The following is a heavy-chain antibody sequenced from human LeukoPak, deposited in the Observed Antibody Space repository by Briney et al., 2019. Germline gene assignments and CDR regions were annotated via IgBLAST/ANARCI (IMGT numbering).Heavy chain of an antibody. CDR2: ISAYNGNT. CDR1: GYTFTSYG. Sequence: ASVKVSCKASGYTFTSYGISWVRQAPGQGLEWMGWISAYNGNTNYAQKLQGRVTMTTDTSTSTAYMELRSLRSDDTAVYYCARESITMVRGVRTDAFDIWGQGTMVTVSS. J-gene: IGHJ3*02. D-gene: IGHD3-10*01. V-gene: IGHV1-18*01. CDR3: ARESITMVRGVRTDAFDI.